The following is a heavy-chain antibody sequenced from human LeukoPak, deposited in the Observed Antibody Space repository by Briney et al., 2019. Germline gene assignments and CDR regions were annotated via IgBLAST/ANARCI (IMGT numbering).Heavy chain of an antibody. D-gene: IGHD3-22*01. CDR3: AALYYYDSSGSFDY. Sequence: SVKVSCKASGFTFTSSAVQWVRQARGQRLELIGWIVVGSGNTNYAQKFQERVTITRDMSTSTAYMELSSLRSEDTAVYYCAALYYYDSSGSFDYWGQGTLVTVSS. CDR1: GFTFTSSA. J-gene: IGHJ4*02. V-gene: IGHV1-58*01. CDR2: IVVGSGNT.